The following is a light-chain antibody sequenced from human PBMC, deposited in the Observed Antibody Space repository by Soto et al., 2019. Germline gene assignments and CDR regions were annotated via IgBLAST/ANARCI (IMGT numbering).Light chain of an antibody. J-gene: IGKJ4*01. CDR3: QQYNKWPLT. CDR1: QSVNSN. Sequence: EIAMTQSPATLSVSPGERATLSCRASQSVNSNLAWYQQKPGQAPRLLIYGASTRATGIPARFSGSGSGTEFTVTISSLQSEDFAVYYCQQYNKWPLTFGEGTKVEIK. V-gene: IGKV3-15*01. CDR2: GAS.